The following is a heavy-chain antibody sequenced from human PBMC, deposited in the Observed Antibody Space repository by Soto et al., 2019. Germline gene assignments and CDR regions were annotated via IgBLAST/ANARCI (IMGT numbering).Heavy chain of an antibody. V-gene: IGHV3-23*01. CDR1: GFTFSSYA. CDR3: AKDRLAGNFDY. Sequence: GGSLRLSCAASGFTFSSYAMSWVRQAPGKGLEWVSAISGSGGATYYADSVKGRFTISRDNSKNTLYLQMNGLRAEDTAVYYCAKDRLAGNFDYWGQGTQVTVSS. J-gene: IGHJ4*02. CDR2: ISGSGGAT.